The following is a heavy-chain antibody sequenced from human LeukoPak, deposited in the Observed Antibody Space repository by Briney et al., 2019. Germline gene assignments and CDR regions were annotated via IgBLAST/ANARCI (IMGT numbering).Heavy chain of an antibody. D-gene: IGHD4-17*01. Sequence: SETLSLTCTVYGGSISSYYWSWIRQPAGKGLEWIGRIYPSGSTNYNPSLKSRVTMSVDTSKNQFSLKLSSVTAADTAVYYCAKDATPTGTTHNNWFDPWGQGTLVTVSS. CDR1: GGSISSYY. V-gene: IGHV4-4*07. CDR3: AKDATPTGTTHNNWFDP. J-gene: IGHJ5*02. CDR2: IYPSGST.